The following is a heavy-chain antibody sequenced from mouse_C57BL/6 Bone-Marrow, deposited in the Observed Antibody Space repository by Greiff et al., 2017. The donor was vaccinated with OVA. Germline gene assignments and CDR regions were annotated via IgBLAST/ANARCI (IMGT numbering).Heavy chain of an antibody. Sequence: VQLQQSGPELVKPGDSVKISCKASGYSFTSYWMHWVKQRPGQGLVWIGAIYPGNSDTSYNQKFKGKAKLTAVTSASTAYMELSSLTNEDSAVYYCTRVYYYGSSPFAYWGQGTLVTVSA. CDR1: GYSFTSYW. J-gene: IGHJ3*01. V-gene: IGHV1-5*01. CDR2: IYPGNSDT. CDR3: TRVYYYGSSPFAY. D-gene: IGHD1-1*01.